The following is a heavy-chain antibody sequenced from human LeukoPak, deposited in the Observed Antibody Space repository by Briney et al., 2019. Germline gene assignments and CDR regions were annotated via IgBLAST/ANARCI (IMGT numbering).Heavy chain of an antibody. J-gene: IGHJ4*02. CDR2: IYYSGRT. CDR1: GGSIRSANHF. CDR3: ARRAYSSSSFDY. Sequence: DTLSLTCTVSGGSIRSANHFWGWIRQPPGKGLEWIGIIYYSGRTYFNPSLKSRVTIGVDTSKNQFSLKLRSVTAADTAVYYCARRAYSSSSFDYWGQGTLVTVSS. D-gene: IGHD6-6*01. V-gene: IGHV4-39*01.